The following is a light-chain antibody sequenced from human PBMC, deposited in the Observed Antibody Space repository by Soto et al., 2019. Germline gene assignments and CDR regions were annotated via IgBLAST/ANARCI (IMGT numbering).Light chain of an antibody. Sequence: QSVLTQPPSASGTPGQRVTISCSGSSSNIGSNYVYSYQQLPGTAPKLLIYRNNQRPSGVPARFSGSSSGTTAALAISGRRSADEADYYCATWDASLSAVVFGGGTKLTVL. CDR3: ATWDASLSAVV. J-gene: IGLJ2*01. CDR1: SSNIGSNY. V-gene: IGLV1-47*01. CDR2: RNN.